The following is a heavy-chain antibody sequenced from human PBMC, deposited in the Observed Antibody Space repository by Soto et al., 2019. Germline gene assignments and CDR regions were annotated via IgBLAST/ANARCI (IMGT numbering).Heavy chain of an antibody. CDR2: IFSNDEK. CDR3: ARIPENCSGGSCYSNWFDP. D-gene: IGHD2-15*01. CDR1: GFSLSNARMG. V-gene: IGHV2-26*01. J-gene: IGHJ5*02. Sequence: QVTLKESGPVLVKPTETLTLTCTVSGFSLSNARMGVSWIRQPPGKALEWLAHIFSNDEKSYSTSLKSRLTTSKDTSKSQVVLTMTNMDPVDTATYYCARIPENCSGGSCYSNWFDPWGQGTLVTVSS.